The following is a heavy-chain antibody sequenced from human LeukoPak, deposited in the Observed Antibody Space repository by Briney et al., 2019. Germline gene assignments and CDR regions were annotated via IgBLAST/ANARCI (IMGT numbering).Heavy chain of an antibody. CDR2: MNRSSGNT. CDR3: ARGSYDSSGYRFDC. CDR1: GYTFTSYD. J-gene: IGHJ4*02. D-gene: IGHD3-22*01. Sequence: ASVKVSCKASGYTFTSYDINWVRQATGQGLEWMGWMNRSSGNTGYAQNFQGRVTMTKNTSIGTAYMELSNLRSEDTAMYYCARGSYDSSGYRFDCWGQGTLVTVSS. V-gene: IGHV1-8*01.